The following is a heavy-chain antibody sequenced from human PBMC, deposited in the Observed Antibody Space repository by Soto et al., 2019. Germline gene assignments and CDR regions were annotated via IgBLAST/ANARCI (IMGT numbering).Heavy chain of an antibody. CDR1: GYTFTSYA. Sequence: ASVKVSCKASGYTFTSYAMHWLRQAPGQRLEWMGWINAGNGNTKYSQKFQGRVTITRDTSASTAYMELGSLRSEDTAVYYCAREYYDYVWGSYRPFDYWGQGTLVTVSS. V-gene: IGHV1-3*01. J-gene: IGHJ4*02. D-gene: IGHD3-16*02. CDR2: INAGNGNT. CDR3: AREYYDYVWGSYRPFDY.